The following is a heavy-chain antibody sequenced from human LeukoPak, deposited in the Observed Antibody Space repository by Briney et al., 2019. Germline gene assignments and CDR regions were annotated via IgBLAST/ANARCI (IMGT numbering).Heavy chain of an antibody. CDR1: GFTFSSYS. Sequence: GGSLRLSCAASGFTFSSYSMHWVRQAPGKGLEWVAVISYDGSNKYYADSVKGRFTISRDNSKNTLYLQMNSLRAEDTAVYYCARELTYGGAFDIWGQGTMVTVSS. CDR3: ARELTYGGAFDI. V-gene: IGHV3-30*03. J-gene: IGHJ3*02. CDR2: ISYDGSNK. D-gene: IGHD3-16*01.